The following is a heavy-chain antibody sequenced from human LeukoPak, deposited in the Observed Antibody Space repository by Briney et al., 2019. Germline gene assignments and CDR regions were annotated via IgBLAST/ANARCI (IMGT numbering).Heavy chain of an antibody. D-gene: IGHD3-22*01. CDR2: INSDGSST. V-gene: IGHV3-74*01. Sequence: GGSLRLSCAASGFTFSSYWMHWVRQAPGKGLVWVSRINSDGSSTSYADSVKGRFTISRDNGKNTLYLQMNSLRAEDTAVYYCARGYYDSSDYYPIVYWGQGTLVTVSS. CDR3: ARGYYDSSDYYPIVY. CDR1: GFTFSSYW. J-gene: IGHJ4*02.